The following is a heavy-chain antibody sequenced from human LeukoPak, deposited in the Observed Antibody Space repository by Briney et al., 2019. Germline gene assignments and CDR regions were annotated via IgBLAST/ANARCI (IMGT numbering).Heavy chain of an antibody. CDR3: ARDSGTLGYCSSTSCYDAFDI. Sequence: GGSLRLSCAASGFTFSSYSMNWVRQAPGKGLEWVSSISSSRYIYYADSVKGRFTISRDNAKNSLYLQMNSLRAEDTAVYYCARDSGTLGYCSSTSCYDAFDIWGQGTMVTVSS. D-gene: IGHD2-2*01. CDR2: ISSSRYI. J-gene: IGHJ3*02. CDR1: GFTFSSYS. V-gene: IGHV3-21*01.